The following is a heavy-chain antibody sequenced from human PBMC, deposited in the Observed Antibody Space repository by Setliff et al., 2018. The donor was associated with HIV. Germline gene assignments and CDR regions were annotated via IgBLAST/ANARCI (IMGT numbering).Heavy chain of an antibody. D-gene: IGHD3-22*01. CDR1: GGSFGVSY. V-gene: IGHV4-34*01. Sequence: ETLSLTCAVYGGSFGVSYWSWIRQPPGKGLEWIGEINHSGITNSSPALRSRVTISVDTSKRQLSLKLSSVTAADTAIYFCARASFYFESSRYYSTVSGFDYWGQGTLVTVSS. CDR2: INHSGIT. J-gene: IGHJ4*02. CDR3: ARASFYFESSRYYSTVSGFDY.